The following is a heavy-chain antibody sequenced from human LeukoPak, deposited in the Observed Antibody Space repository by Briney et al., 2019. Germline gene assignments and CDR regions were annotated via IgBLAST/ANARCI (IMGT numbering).Heavy chain of an antibody. D-gene: IGHD3-10*01. CDR1: GVTFSSYS. CDR2: ISSRSTYI. J-gene: IGHJ4*02. Sequence: GGSLRLSCAASGVTFSSYSMNWVRQAPGKGLEWVSSISSRSTYIYYADSVKGRFTISRDNSKNTLYLQMNSLRAEDTAVYFCAKGRPKNGASPFDSWGQGTLVTVSS. V-gene: IGHV3-21*01. CDR3: AKGRPKNGASPFDS.